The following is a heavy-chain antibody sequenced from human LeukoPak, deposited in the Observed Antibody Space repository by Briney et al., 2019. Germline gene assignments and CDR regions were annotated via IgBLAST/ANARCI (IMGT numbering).Heavy chain of an antibody. J-gene: IGHJ4*02. D-gene: IGHD1-7*01. CDR1: GFTFSSYG. CDR2: ISYDGSNK. CDR3: AKDSGVTGTTSY. V-gene: IGHV3-30*18. Sequence: GGSLRLSCAASGFTFSSYGMHWVRQAPGKGLEWVAVISYDGSNKYYADSVKGRFTISRDNSENTLYLQMNSLRAEDTAVYYCAKDSGVTGTTSYWGQGTLVTVSS.